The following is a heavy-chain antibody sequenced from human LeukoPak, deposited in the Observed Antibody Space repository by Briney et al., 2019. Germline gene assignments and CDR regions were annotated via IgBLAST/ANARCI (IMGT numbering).Heavy chain of an antibody. CDR3: ARQGGTGPSVVVVGATGYWFDP. CDR2: IYPGDSDT. V-gene: IGHV5-51*01. CDR1: GYRFTSYW. D-gene: IGHD2-15*01. J-gene: IGHJ5*02. Sequence: HGGSLKISCKGSGYRFTSYWIGWVRPMPGKGLEWRGSIYPGDSDTRYSPSFQGQVTISADKSISTAYLQWSSLKASDTAMDYCARQGGTGPSVVVVGATGYWFDPWGQGTPVTVSS.